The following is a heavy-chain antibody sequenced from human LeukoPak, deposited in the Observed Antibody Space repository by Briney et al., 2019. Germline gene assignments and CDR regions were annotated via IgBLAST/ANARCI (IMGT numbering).Heavy chain of an antibody. CDR3: ARGGSNYYYDSSGFDY. J-gene: IGHJ4*02. V-gene: IGHV4-34*01. CDR2: INHSGST. Sequence: MTSETLSLTCAVYGGSFSGYYWSWIRQPPGKGLEWIGEINHSGSTNYNPSLKSRVTISVDTSKNQFSLKLSSVTAADTAVYYCARGGSNYYYDSSGFDYWGQGTLVTVSS. CDR1: GGSFSGYY. D-gene: IGHD3-22*01.